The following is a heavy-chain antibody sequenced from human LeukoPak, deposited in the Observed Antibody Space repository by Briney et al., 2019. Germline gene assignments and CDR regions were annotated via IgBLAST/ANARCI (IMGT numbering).Heavy chain of an antibody. V-gene: IGHV3-23*01. J-gene: IGHJ4*02. Sequence: PGGSLRLSCAASGFTFSSYAMSWVRQAPGKGLEWVSAISGSGGSTYYADSVKGRFTTSRDNSKNTLYLQMNSLRAEDTAVYYCANLIVGATNSFDYWGQGTLVTVSS. CDR3: ANLIVGATNSFDY. CDR1: GFTFSSYA. D-gene: IGHD1-26*01. CDR2: ISGSGGST.